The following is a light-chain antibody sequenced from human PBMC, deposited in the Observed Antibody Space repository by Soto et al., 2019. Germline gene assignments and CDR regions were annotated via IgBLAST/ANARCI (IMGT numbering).Light chain of an antibody. V-gene: IGKV1-39*01. Sequence: DIQMTQSPSSLSASVGDRVTITCRASQSISCYLNGYQQKPGKAPKLLIYAAFSLQSGVPSRFSGSGSGTDFTLTISSLQAEDFATYYCQQSYGTPWTFGQGTKVEIK. J-gene: IGKJ1*01. CDR3: QQSYGTPWT. CDR2: AAF. CDR1: QSISCY.